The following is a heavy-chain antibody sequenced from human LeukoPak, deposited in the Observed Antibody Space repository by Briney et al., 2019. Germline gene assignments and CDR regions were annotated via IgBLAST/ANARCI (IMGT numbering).Heavy chain of an antibody. Sequence: SETLSLTCAVYGGSFSGYYWSWIRQPPGKGLEWIGEINHSGSTNYNPSLKSRVTISVDTSKNQFSLKLSSVTAADTAVYYCAVTPLEDYHYYYMDVWGKGTTVTVSS. D-gene: IGHD1-1*01. CDR1: GGSFSGYY. CDR2: INHSGST. V-gene: IGHV4-34*01. J-gene: IGHJ6*03. CDR3: AVTPLEDYHYYYMDV.